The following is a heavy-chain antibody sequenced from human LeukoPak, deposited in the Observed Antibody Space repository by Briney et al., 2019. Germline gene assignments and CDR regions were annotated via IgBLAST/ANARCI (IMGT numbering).Heavy chain of an antibody. D-gene: IGHD3-10*01. V-gene: IGHV3-15*01. CDR1: GFTFTNAW. CDR2: IKSNTDGGTT. CDR3: TTFYYYGSGSYLGY. Sequence: PGGSLRLSCAASGFTFTNAWMTWVRQAPGKGLEWVGRIKSNTDGGTTDYAAPVKGRFTISRDDSKNTLNLQMNSLKTEDTAVYYCTTFYYYGSGSYLGYWGQGTLVTASS. J-gene: IGHJ4*02.